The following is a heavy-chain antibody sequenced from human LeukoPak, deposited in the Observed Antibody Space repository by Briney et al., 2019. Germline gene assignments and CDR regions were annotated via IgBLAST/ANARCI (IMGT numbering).Heavy chain of an antibody. D-gene: IGHD3-16*02. CDR1: GYTFTSYG. J-gene: IGHJ4*02. CDR3: ARGPYDYVWGSYHPHFDY. V-gene: IGHV1-18*01. CDR2: ISAYNGNT. Sequence: ASVKVSCKASGYTFTSYGISWVRPAPGQGLEWMGWISAYNGNTNYAQKLQGRVTMTTDTSTSTAYMELRSLRSDDTAVYYCARGPYDYVWGSYHPHFDYWGQGTLVTVSS.